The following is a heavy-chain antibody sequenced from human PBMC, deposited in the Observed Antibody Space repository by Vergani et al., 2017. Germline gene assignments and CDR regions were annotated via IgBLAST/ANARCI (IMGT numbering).Heavy chain of an antibody. V-gene: IGHV3-7*03. Sequence: EVQLLESGGGLVQPGGSLRLSCAASGFTFSSYWMSWVRQAPGKGLEWVANIKQDGSEKYYVDSVKGRFTISRDNAQNTLYLQMNSLRVEDTGVYYCARARCIETCYMSNWLDSWGQGAMVTVSS. CDR1: GFTFSSYW. CDR3: ARARCIETCYMSNWLDS. J-gene: IGHJ5*01. CDR2: IKQDGSEK. D-gene: IGHD3-9*01.